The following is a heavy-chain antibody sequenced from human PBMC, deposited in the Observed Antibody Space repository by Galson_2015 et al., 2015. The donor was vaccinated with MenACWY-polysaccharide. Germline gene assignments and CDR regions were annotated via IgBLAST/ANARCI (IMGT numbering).Heavy chain of an antibody. J-gene: IGHJ2*01. CDR2: IHSTGST. CDR3: ARRSLGNWYFDL. Sequence: ETLSLTCSVSYGSITGYYWSWIRQPAGKGLEWVGRIHSTGSTTYNPSLKSRGTLSVDTSRNQLSLTLNSVTAADTAVYHCARRSLGNWYFDLWGRGTLVTVSS. CDR1: YGSITGYY. D-gene: IGHD7-27*01. V-gene: IGHV4-4*07.